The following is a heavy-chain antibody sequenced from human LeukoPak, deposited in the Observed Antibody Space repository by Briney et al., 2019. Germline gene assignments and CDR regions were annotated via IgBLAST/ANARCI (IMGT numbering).Heavy chain of an antibody. J-gene: IGHJ4*02. CDR3: ARILAAVAGNRFDY. Sequence: ASVKVSCKASGYTFTGYYMHWVRQAPGQGLEWMGWINPNSGGTNCAQKFQGRVTMTRDTSISTAYMELSRLRSGDTAVYYCARILAAVAGNRFDYWGQGTLVTVSS. V-gene: IGHV1-2*02. D-gene: IGHD6-19*01. CDR2: INPNSGGT. CDR1: GYTFTGYY.